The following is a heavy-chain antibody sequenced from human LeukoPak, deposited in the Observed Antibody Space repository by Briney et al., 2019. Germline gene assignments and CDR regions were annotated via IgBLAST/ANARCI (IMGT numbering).Heavy chain of an antibody. CDR2: MSPKNGNT. D-gene: IGHD6-19*01. J-gene: IGHJ4*02. V-gene: IGHV1-8*01. CDR1: GYTFTNND. Sequence: ASVKVSCKASGYTFTNNDINWVRQATGQGLEWLGWMSPKNGNTGYAQKFHDRVALTRDTSMSTAYLELSSLTDDDTAIYYCARGNAVSGDYWGQGTLVTVSS. CDR3: ARGNAVSGDY.